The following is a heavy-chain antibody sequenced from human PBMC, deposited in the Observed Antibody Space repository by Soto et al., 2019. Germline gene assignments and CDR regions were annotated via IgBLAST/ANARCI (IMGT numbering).Heavy chain of an antibody. CDR1: GGTFSSYA. CDR2: IIPIFGTA. V-gene: IGHV1-69*12. Sequence: QVQLVQSGAEVKKPGSSVKVSCKASGGTFSSYAISWVRQAPGQGLEWMGGIIPIFGTANYAQKFQGRVTITADEPPGKAYMGGGSLRSEDTAVYYCARGGGGDYVWFDPWGQGTLVTVSS. D-gene: IGHD4-17*01. CDR3: ARGGGGDYVWFDP. J-gene: IGHJ5*02.